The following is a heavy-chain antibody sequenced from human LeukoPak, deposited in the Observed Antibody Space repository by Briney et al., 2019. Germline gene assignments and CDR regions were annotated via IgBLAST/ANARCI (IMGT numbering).Heavy chain of an antibody. CDR3: AKYSSGLDY. D-gene: IGHD6-19*01. CDR1: GFTFSGYA. Sequence: PGGSLRLSCAASGFTFSGYAMGWVRQAPGKGLEWVSDIVGNGGSTYYADSVKGRFTISRDNSKNTLYLQMNSLRAEDTAVYYCAKYSSGLDYWGQGTLVTVSS. CDR2: IVGNGGST. J-gene: IGHJ4*02. V-gene: IGHV3-23*01.